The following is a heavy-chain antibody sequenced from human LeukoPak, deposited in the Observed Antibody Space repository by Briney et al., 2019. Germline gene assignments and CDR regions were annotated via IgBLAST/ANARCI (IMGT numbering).Heavy chain of an antibody. D-gene: IGHD5-24*01. CDR1: GGSISSYY. Sequence: SETLSLTCTVSGGSISSYYWSWIRQPPGKGLEWIGYIYCSGSTNYNPSLKSRVTISVDTSKNQFSLKLSSVTAADTAVYYCARGGDGYNPPNYWGQGTLVTVSS. CDR2: IYCSGST. V-gene: IGHV4-59*01. CDR3: ARGGDGYNPPNY. J-gene: IGHJ4*02.